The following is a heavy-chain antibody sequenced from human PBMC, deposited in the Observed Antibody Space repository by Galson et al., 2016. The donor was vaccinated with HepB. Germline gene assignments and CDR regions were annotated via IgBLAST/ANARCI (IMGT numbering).Heavy chain of an antibody. CDR3: ARRGPRHGRAPRHGDYDYFDS. V-gene: IGHV3-30*04. Sequence: SLRLSCAAPGFTFSSSAMHWVRQAPGKGLEWVAVISKDGRNKYYADSVGGRFTVSRDNSNNTLFLQMNTLRAEDTAVYYCARRGPRHGRAPRHGDYDYFDSWGQGTLVTISS. D-gene: IGHD4-17*01. CDR1: GFTFSSSA. J-gene: IGHJ4*02. CDR2: ISKDGRNK.